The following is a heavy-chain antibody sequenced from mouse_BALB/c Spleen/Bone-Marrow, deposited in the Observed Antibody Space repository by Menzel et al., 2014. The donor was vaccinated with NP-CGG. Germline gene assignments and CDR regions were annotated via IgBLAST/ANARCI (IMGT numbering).Heavy chain of an antibody. V-gene: IGHV1-20*02. CDR1: GYSFTGYF. Sequence: EVQLQQSGPELVKPGASVRISCKASGYSFTGYFMNWVIQSHGKSLEWIGRINPYYGDSFYNQKFKGKATLTVDKSSSTALMELRSLASEDSAVYYCARVTTDWYFDVWGAGTTVTVSS. CDR3: ARVTTDWYFDV. D-gene: IGHD1-1*01. J-gene: IGHJ1*01. CDR2: INPYYGDS.